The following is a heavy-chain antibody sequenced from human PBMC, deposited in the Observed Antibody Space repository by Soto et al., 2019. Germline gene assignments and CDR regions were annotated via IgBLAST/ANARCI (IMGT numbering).Heavy chain of an antibody. D-gene: IGHD2-15*01. CDR3: ARKAGGGNYCILDF. J-gene: IGHJ4*02. V-gene: IGHV1-69*01. CDR2: IIPILTTA. Sequence: QVQVVQSGAEVQKPGSSVKVSCKVSGDSFSSYAISWVRQAPGQGLEWMGGIIPILTTANYAQKFQDRVTITADESTSTAYMEVSRLTSEDTAVYYCARKAGGGNYCILDFWGQGTLFTVSS. CDR1: GDSFSSYA.